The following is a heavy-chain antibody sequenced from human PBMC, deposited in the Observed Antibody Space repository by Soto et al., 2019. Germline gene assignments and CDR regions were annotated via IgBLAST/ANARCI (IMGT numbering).Heavy chain of an antibody. CDR1: GFTFSSYS. CDR3: ARVSSGWYGVDY. J-gene: IGHJ4*02. D-gene: IGHD6-19*01. CDR2: ISSSSSYI. V-gene: IGHV3-21*01. Sequence: GSLRLSCAASGFTFSSYSMNWVRQAPGKGLEWVSSISSSSSYIYYADSVKGRFTISRDNAKNSLYLQMNSLRAEDTAVYYCARVSSGWYGVDYWGQGTLVTVSS.